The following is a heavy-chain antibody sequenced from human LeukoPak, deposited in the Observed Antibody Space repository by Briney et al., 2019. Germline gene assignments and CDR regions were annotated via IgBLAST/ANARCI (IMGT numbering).Heavy chain of an antibody. CDR3: ASHEEWELPYYFDY. CDR2: ISSSSSYI. CDR1: GFTFSSYS. Sequence: PGGSLRLSCAASGFTFSSYSMNWVRQAPGKGLEWVSSISSSSSYIYYADSVKGRFTISRDNAKNSLYLQMNSLRAEDTAVYYCASHEEWELPYYFDYWGQGTLVTVSS. V-gene: IGHV3-21*01. D-gene: IGHD1-26*01. J-gene: IGHJ4*02.